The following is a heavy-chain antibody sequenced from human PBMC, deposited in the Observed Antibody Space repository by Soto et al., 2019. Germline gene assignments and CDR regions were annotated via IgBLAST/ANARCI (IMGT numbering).Heavy chain of an antibody. CDR1: GGSISSGGYS. CDR2: TYHSGST. D-gene: IGHD6-19*01. V-gene: IGHV4-30-2*01. J-gene: IGHJ4*02. Sequence: QLQLQESGSGLVKPSQTLSLTCAVPGGSISSGGYSWSWIRQPPGKGLEWIGYTYHSGSTYYNPSLTSRVTISVNRFKNQFSLKLRSVTAADTAVYYCARAGGLGAVAADYWGQGTLVTVSS. CDR3: ARAGGLGAVAADY.